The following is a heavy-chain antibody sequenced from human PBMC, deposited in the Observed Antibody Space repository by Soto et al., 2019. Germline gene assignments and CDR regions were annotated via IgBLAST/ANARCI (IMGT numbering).Heavy chain of an antibody. CDR3: ARHAGDYYYYGMDV. J-gene: IGHJ6*02. Sequence: GESLKISCKGSGYSFTSYWISWVRQMPGKGLEWMGRIDPSDSYTNYSPSFQGHVTISADKSISTAYLQWSSLKASDTAMYYCARHAGDYYYYGMDVWGQGTTVTVAS. CDR2: IDPSDSYT. V-gene: IGHV5-10-1*01. CDR1: GYSFTSYW. D-gene: IGHD2-2*01.